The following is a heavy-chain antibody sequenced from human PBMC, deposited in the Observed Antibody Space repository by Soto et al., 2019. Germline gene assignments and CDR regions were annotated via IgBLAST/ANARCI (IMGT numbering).Heavy chain of an antibody. Sequence: SETLSLTCAVYGGSFSGYYWSWIRQPPGKGLEWIGEINHSGSTNYNPSLKSRVTISVDTSKNQFSLKLSSVTAADTAVYYCARGIRYSNYGVPSFGFDYWGQGTLVTVSS. CDR1: GGSFSGYY. CDR3: ARGIRYSNYGVPSFGFDY. CDR2: INHSGST. D-gene: IGHD4-4*01. J-gene: IGHJ4*02. V-gene: IGHV4-34*01.